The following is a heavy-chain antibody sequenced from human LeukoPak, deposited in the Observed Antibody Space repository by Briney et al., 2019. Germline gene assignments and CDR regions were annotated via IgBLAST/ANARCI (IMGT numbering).Heavy chain of an antibody. J-gene: IGHJ5*02. CDR3: AREPNWNYVGWFDP. D-gene: IGHD1-7*01. V-gene: IGHV4-34*01. CDR1: GGSFSGYY. Sequence: SEILSLTCAVYGGSFSGYYWSWIRQPPGKGLEWIGEINHSGSTNYNPSLKSRVTISVDTSKNQFSLKLSSVTAADTTVYYCAREPNWNYVGWFDPWGQGTLVTVSS. CDR2: INHSGST.